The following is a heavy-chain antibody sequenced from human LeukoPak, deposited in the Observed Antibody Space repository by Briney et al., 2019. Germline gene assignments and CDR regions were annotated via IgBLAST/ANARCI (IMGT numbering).Heavy chain of an antibody. CDR3: ARAPYSSSWYGPRRLDP. D-gene: IGHD6-13*01. V-gene: IGHV1-2*02. Sequence: ASVKVSCKASGYTFTGYYMHWVRQAPGQGLEWMEWINPNSGGTNYAQKFQGRVTMTRDTSISTAYMELSRLRSDDTAVYYCARAPYSSSWYGPRRLDPWGQGTLVTVSS. CDR1: GYTFTGYY. J-gene: IGHJ5*02. CDR2: INPNSGGT.